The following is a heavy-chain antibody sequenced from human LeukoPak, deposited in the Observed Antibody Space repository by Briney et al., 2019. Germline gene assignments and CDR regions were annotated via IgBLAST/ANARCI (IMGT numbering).Heavy chain of an antibody. Sequence: GGSLRLSCAASGFTFSSYVMHWVRQAPGKGLEYVSAISSNGGSTYYANSVKGRFTISRDNSKNTLYLQMGSLRAEDMAVYYCARGVPIVVVPAAVDYWGQGTLVTVSS. CDR3: ARGVPIVVVPAAVDY. CDR2: ISSNGGST. CDR1: GFTFSSYV. J-gene: IGHJ4*02. D-gene: IGHD2-2*01. V-gene: IGHV3-64*01.